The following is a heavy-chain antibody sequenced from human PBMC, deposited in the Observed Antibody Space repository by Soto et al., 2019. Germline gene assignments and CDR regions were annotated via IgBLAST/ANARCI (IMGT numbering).Heavy chain of an antibody. CDR3: ASDLHSPNF. J-gene: IGHJ4*02. CDR1: GFTFSTYF. V-gene: IGHV3-7*01. Sequence: EVQLVASGGGLVQPGGSLRLSCAASGFTFSTYFMTWLRQAPGKGLEWVATIKQDGSERWYVDSVKGRFTISRDKAKNSLYLEMNSLRAEDTAVYFCASDLHSPNFWGQGSLVAVSS. CDR2: IKQDGSER.